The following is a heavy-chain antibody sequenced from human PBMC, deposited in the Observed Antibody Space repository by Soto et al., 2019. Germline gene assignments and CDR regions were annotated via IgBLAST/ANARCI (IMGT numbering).Heavy chain of an antibody. CDR2: ISGSGGSR. V-gene: IGHV3-23*01. J-gene: IGHJ4*02. Sequence: GGSLRLSCAASGCTFSSYAMSWVRQAPGKGLEWVSAISGSGGSRYYADSVKGRFTISRDNSKNTLYLQMNSLRAEDTAVYYCAKDGWYYCGSGSYYPSHWGQGALVTVSS. CDR1: GCTFSSYA. D-gene: IGHD3-10*01. CDR3: AKDGWYYCGSGSYYPSH.